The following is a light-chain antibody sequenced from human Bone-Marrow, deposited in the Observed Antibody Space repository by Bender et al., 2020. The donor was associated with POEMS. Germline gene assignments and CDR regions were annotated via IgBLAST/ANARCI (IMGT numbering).Light chain of an antibody. CDR2: GYN. V-gene: IGLV1-40*01. CDR3: QSYDSSLSAYV. CDR1: SSNTGSGYD. J-gene: IGLJ1*01. Sequence: QSVLTQPPSVSGAPGQRVTISCTGSSSNTGSGYDINWYQHLPGTAPKLLIYGYNNRPSGVPDRFSGSKSGTSASLAITGLQAEDEADYYCQSYDSSLSAYVFGTGTKVTVL.